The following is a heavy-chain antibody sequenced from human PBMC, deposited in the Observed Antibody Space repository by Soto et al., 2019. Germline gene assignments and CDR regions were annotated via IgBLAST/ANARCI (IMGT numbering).Heavy chain of an antibody. V-gene: IGHV3-30*18. Sequence: VQLLESGGGLIHPGGSLRLSCAASGFTFSYGIHWLRQAPGKGLEWVSYISYDSSNKFYGDSVKGRFTISRYNSKNTQFLQMNSLRAEDTAVYYCAKLVIVYCSGNTCDDYWGQGTLVAVSS. CDR3: AKLVIVYCSGNTCDDY. D-gene: IGHD2-15*01. J-gene: IGHJ4*02. CDR1: GFTFSYG. CDR2: ISYDSSNK.